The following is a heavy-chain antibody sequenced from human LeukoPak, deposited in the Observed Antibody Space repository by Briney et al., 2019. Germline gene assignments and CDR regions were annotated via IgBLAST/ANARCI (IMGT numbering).Heavy chain of an antibody. V-gene: IGHV4-59*01. CDR2: NYYSGST. CDR3: ARGLAAAANFDY. CDR1: GGSISSYY. Sequence: SETLSLTCTVSGGSISSYYWSWIRQPPGKGLEWIGYNYYSGSTNYNPSLKSRVTISVDTSKNQFSLKLSSVTAADTAVYYCARGLAAAANFDYWGQGTLVTVSS. J-gene: IGHJ4*02. D-gene: IGHD6-13*01.